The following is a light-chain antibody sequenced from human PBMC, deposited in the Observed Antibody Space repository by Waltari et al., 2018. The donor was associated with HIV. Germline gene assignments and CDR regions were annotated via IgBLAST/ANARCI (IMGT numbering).Light chain of an antibody. CDR1: QSISTW. CDR3: QQAYTFPYT. J-gene: IGKJ2*01. Sequence: IQLTHPPSSLSASVADRITITCRASQSISTWLIWYQQKAGQAPKLLIYAASYLQLGVPPRFNGTVSGRDFTLTIRSLQPEDSATYFCQQAYTFPYTFGQGTKLEIK. V-gene: IGKV1-12*01. CDR2: AAS.